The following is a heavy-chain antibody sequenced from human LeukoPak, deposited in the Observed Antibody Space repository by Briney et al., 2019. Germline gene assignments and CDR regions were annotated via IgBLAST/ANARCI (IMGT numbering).Heavy chain of an antibody. CDR2: ISWNSGSI. Sequence: PGGSLRLSCAASGFTFDDYAMHWVRQAPGQGLEWVSGISWNSGSIGYADSVKGRFTISRDNAKNSLYLQMNSLRAEDTALYYCAKALYGDYEGPDYWGQGALVTVPS. J-gene: IGHJ4*02. V-gene: IGHV3-9*01. CDR3: AKALYGDYEGPDY. D-gene: IGHD4-17*01. CDR1: GFTFDDYA.